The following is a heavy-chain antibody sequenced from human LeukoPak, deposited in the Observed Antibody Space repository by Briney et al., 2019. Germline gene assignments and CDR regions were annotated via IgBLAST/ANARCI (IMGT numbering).Heavy chain of an antibody. CDR1: GGSISSYY. J-gene: IGHJ4*02. CDR3: ARHVVGATWAVDY. D-gene: IGHD1-26*01. Sequence: SETLSLTCTVSGGSISSYYWSWIRQPPGKGLEWIGYIYTSGSTNYNPSLKSRVTISVDTSKNQFSLKLSSVTAADTAVYYCARHVVGATWAVDYWGQGPLVTVSS. CDR2: IYTSGST. V-gene: IGHV4-4*09.